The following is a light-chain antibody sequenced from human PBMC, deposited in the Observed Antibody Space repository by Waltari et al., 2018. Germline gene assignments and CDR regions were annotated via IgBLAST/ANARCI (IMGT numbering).Light chain of an antibody. J-gene: IGLJ3*02. CDR2: AVS. V-gene: IGLV2-14*03. CDR1: SSDVGASEY. CDR3: SSYTSSNNWV. Sequence: QSALTQPASVSGSPGQSIIISCTGSSSDVGASEYVSWYQQHPAKAPKLMIYAVSKRPSGVSNRFAGFKSGNTASLAISGLQAEDEAHYYCSSYTSSNNWVFGGGTKLTVL.